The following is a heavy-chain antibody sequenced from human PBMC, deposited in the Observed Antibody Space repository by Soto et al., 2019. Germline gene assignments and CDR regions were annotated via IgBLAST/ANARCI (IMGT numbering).Heavy chain of an antibody. CDR2: ISDSGGRT. CDR1: GFTFSSNA. J-gene: IGHJ3*02. CDR3: AMGRCSSTSCLVAFDI. Sequence: PGGSLRLSCAASGFTFSSNAMTWVRQAPGKGLEWVSTISDSGGRTYYADSVKGRFTISRDNSKNTLYLQMNSLRAEDTAVYYCAMGRCSSTSCLVAFDIWGQGTMVTVSS. V-gene: IGHV3-23*01. D-gene: IGHD2-2*01.